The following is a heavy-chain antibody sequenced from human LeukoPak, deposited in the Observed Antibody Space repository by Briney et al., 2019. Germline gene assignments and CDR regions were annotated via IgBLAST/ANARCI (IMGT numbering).Heavy chain of an antibody. CDR3: ARDLAPSYYYDSSGYLV. J-gene: IGHJ4*02. Sequence: PGGSLRLSCAASGFTVSSNYMSWVRQAPGKGLEWVSVIYSGGSTYYADSVKGRFTISRDNAKNSLYLQMNSLRAEDTAVYFCARDLAPSYYYDSSGYLVWGQGTLATVSS. V-gene: IGHV3-53*01. CDR2: IYSGGST. CDR1: GFTVSSNY. D-gene: IGHD3-22*01.